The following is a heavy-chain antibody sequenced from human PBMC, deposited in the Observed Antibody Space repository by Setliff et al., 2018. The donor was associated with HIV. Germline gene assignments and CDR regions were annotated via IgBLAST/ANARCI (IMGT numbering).Heavy chain of an antibody. J-gene: IGHJ4*02. V-gene: IGHV4-31*03. CDR2: IYYSGST. D-gene: IGHD3-16*02. CDR1: GGSISSSDFY. CDR3: ASGWVRQSRTFGGVSALPPFDY. Sequence: SETLSLTCTVSGGSISSSDFYWSWIRQHPGKGLEYIGYIYYSGSTHYSPSLKSRLIMSLDTSKSHLSLRLSSVSAADTAVYYCASGWVRQSRTFGGVSALPPFDYWGQGTLVTVSS.